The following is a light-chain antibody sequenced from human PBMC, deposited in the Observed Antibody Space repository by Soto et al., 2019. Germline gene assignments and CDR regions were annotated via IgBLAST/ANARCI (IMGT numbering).Light chain of an antibody. J-gene: IGLJ3*02. CDR1: SSNVGSYDL. CDR3: SSYAGSSTLV. CDR2: EGS. V-gene: IGLV2-23*01. Sequence: QSVLTQPASVSESPGQSITISCTGTSSNVGSYDLVSWYQQHPGKPPKLMIYEGSKRPSGVSDRFSGSKSGNSASLTISGLQAEDEAHYFCSSYAGSSTLVFGGGTKVTVL.